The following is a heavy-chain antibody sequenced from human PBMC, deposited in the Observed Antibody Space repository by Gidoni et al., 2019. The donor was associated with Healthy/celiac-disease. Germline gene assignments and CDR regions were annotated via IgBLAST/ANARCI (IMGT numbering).Heavy chain of an antibody. J-gene: IGHJ3*02. CDR1: GFTFSSYA. CDR2: IRGSGGST. CDR3: AKDFSRRSYRPHDAFDI. D-gene: IGHD3-16*02. Sequence: EVQLLESGGGLVQPGGSLRLSCAASGFTFSSYAMSWVRQAPGKGLEWVSAIRGSGGSTYYADSVKGRFTISRDNSKNTLYLQMNSLRAEDTAVYYCAKDFSRRSYRPHDAFDIWGQGTMVTVSS. V-gene: IGHV3-23*01.